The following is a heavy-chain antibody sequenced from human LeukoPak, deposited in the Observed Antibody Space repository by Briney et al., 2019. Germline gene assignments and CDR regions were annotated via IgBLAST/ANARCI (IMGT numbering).Heavy chain of an antibody. CDR3: AKDLVGATLYYFDY. CDR1: GFTFSGHW. CDR2: ISGSGGST. V-gene: IGHV3-23*01. J-gene: IGHJ4*02. Sequence: PGGSLRLSCVASGFTFSGHWMSWVRQAPGKGLEWVSAISGSGGSTYYADSVKGRFTISRDNSKNTLYLQMNSLRAEDTAVYYCAKDLVGATLYYFDYWGQGTLVTVSS. D-gene: IGHD1-26*01.